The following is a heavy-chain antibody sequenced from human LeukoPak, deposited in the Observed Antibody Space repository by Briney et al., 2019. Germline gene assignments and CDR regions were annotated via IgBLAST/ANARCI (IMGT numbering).Heavy chain of an antibody. CDR1: GFSLNTYS. J-gene: IGHJ6*03. V-gene: IGHV3-21*01. D-gene: IGHD2-2*01. CDR3: ATSGGFVLPNAITGNWYMDV. CDR2: LSSSNTYI. Sequence: GGSLRLSCAAPGFSLNTYSINWVRQAPGKGLEWVSCLSSSNTYIYYADSVKGRFTISRDNAQNSLFLQMNSLRAEDTAVYFCATSGGFVLPNAITGNWYMDVWGRGTSVTVSS.